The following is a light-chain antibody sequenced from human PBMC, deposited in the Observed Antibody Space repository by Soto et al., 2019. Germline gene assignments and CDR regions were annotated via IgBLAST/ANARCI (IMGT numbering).Light chain of an antibody. CDR3: QSYDSSLSGYV. CDR1: SSNIGAGYD. CDR2: GNS. V-gene: IGLV1-40*01. J-gene: IGLJ1*01. Sequence: QSVLTQPPSVSAAPGQRVTISCTWSSSNIGAGYDVHWYQQLPGTAPKLLIYGNSNRPSGVPDRFSGSKSGTSASLAITGLQAEDEADYYCQSYDSSLSGYVFGTGTKVTVL.